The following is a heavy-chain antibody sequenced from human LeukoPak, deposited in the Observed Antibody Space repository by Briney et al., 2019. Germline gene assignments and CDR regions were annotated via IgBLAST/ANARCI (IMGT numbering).Heavy chain of an antibody. Sequence: GGSLRLSCAASGFTFSRYWMHWVRHAPGKGLVWVSRIIGVGSSTSYGDSVKGRFTISRDNAKNTLYLQMNSLRAEDTAVYYCVRGGGYYFDYWGQGTLVTVSS. CDR2: IIGVGSST. CDR1: GFTFSRYW. CDR3: VRGGGYYFDY. V-gene: IGHV3-74*01. J-gene: IGHJ4*02. D-gene: IGHD3-16*01.